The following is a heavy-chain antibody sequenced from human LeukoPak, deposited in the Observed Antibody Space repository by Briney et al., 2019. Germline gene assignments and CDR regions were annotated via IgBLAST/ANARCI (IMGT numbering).Heavy chain of an antibody. CDR3: AKWGYYDFWSGYNNWFDP. CDR2: ISGSGGST. D-gene: IGHD3-3*01. CDR1: GFTFSSYA. V-gene: IGHV3-23*01. J-gene: IGHJ5*02. Sequence: GGSLRLSCAASGFTFSSYAMSWVRQAPGKGLEWVSAISGSGGSTYYADSVRGRFTISRDNSKNTLYLQMNSLRAEDMAVYYCAKWGYYDFWSGYNNWFDPWGQGTLVTVSS.